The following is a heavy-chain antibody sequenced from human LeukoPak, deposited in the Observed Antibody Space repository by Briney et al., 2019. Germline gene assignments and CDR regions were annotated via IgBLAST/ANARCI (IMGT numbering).Heavy chain of an antibody. J-gene: IGHJ4*02. V-gene: IGHV1-8*01. CDR3: ARAGLRGKTKFDY. Sequence: ASVTVSFTASGYTFTSYDINRVRQAPGQGLEWMGWMNPNSGNTGYAQKFQGRVTMTRNTSISTAYMELSSLRSDDTAVYYCARAGLRGKTKFDYWGQGTLVTVSS. CDR2: MNPNSGNT. D-gene: IGHD4-17*01. CDR1: GYTFTSYD.